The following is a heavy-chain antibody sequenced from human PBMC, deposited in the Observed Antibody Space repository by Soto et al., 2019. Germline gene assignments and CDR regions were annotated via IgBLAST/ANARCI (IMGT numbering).Heavy chain of an antibody. Sequence: QVQLVQSGAEVKKPGSSVKVSCKASGGTFSSYAISWVRQAPGQGLEWMGGIIPICGTANYAQKFQGRVTITADESTSTAYRELSSLRSEDTAVYYCARVYYSDSSGPNWYFDLWGRGTLVTVSS. J-gene: IGHJ2*01. CDR1: GGTFSSYA. CDR3: ARVYYSDSSGPNWYFDL. D-gene: IGHD3-22*01. CDR2: IIPICGTA. V-gene: IGHV1-69*01.